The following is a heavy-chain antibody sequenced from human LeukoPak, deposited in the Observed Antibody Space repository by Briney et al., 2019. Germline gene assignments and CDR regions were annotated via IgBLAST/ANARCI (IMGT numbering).Heavy chain of an antibody. V-gene: IGHV1-69*04. CDR1: GGTFSSYA. CDR2: VIPILGIA. Sequence: SVKVSCKASGGTFSSYAISWVRQAPGQGLEWMGRVIPILGIANYAQTFQDRVTITADKSTSTAYMELSSLRSEDTAVYYCARDIRDGYNYYYWGQGTLVTVSS. J-gene: IGHJ4*02. D-gene: IGHD5-24*01. CDR3: ARDIRDGYNYYY.